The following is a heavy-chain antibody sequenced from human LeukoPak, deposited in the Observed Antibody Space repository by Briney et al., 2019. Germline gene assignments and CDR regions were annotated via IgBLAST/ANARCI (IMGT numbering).Heavy chain of an antibody. V-gene: IGHV4-4*07. D-gene: IGHD3-22*01. CDR2: IYPTGNT. J-gene: IGHJ6*03. CDR1: GGALISYY. CDR3: ARLKFYDSTGYSPGYYMDV. Sequence: PSETLSLTCSVSGGALISYYWSWIRQPAGKGPEWIGRIYPTGNTDYNPSLKTRVTMSTDLSKKQFSLRLRSVTAADTAFYYCARLKFYDSTGYSPGYYMDVWGKGTAVTVSS.